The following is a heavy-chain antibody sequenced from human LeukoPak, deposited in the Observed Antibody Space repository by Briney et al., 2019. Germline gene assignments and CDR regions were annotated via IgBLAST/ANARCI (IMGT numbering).Heavy chain of an antibody. J-gene: IGHJ4*02. Sequence: GGSLRLSCAASGFTFSSYSMNWVRQAPGKGLEWVSSISSRSTYIYHADPVKGRFTISRDNAKNSLYLQMNSLRAEDTAVYYCASGTYGSGSYYNVPFDYWGQGTLVTVSS. D-gene: IGHD3-10*01. V-gene: IGHV3-21*01. CDR1: GFTFSSYS. CDR3: ASGTYGSGSYYNVPFDY. CDR2: ISSRSTYI.